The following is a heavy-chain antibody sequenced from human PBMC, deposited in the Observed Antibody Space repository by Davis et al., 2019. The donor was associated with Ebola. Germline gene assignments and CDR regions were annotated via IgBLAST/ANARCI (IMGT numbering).Heavy chain of an antibody. V-gene: IGHV4-59*11. D-gene: IGHD5-12*01. CDR3: ARRYSGYLVNWFDP. CDR1: GGSISSHY. CDR2: IYYSGST. Sequence: PSETLSLTCTVSGGSISSHYWSWIRQPPGKGLEWIGYIYYSGSTNYNPSLKSRVTISVDTSKNQFSLKLSSVTAADTAVYYCARRYSGYLVNWFDPWGQGTLVTVSS. J-gene: IGHJ5*02.